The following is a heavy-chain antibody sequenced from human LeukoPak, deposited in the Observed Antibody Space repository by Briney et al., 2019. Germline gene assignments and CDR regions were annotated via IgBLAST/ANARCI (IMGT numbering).Heavy chain of an antibody. CDR2: IIPIFGTA. CDR3: ARYGWDGYNYRPLPSDGY. V-gene: IGHV1-69*06. D-gene: IGHD5-24*01. Sequence: GASVKVSCKASGGTFSSYAISWVRQAPGQGLEWMGGIIPIFGTANYAQKFQGRVTITADKSTSTAYMELSSLRSEDTAVYYCARYGWDGYNYRPLPSDGYWGQGTLVTVSS. J-gene: IGHJ4*02. CDR1: GGTFSSYA.